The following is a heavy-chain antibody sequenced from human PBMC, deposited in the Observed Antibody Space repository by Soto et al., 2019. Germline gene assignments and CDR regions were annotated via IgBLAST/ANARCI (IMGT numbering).Heavy chain of an antibody. D-gene: IGHD2-2*01. Sequence: PGGSLRLSCAASGFPFGSHAMSWVRQAPGKGLEWVSLVSGNGGTTNYADSVKGRFTISRENSKNTLSLHMDRLRVEDTAVYYCAKDRGGDCPDNSCYFGADYWGQGTPVTVSS. J-gene: IGHJ4*02. CDR3: AKDRGGDCPDNSCYFGADY. V-gene: IGHV3-23*01. CDR2: VSGNGGTT. CDR1: GFPFGSHA.